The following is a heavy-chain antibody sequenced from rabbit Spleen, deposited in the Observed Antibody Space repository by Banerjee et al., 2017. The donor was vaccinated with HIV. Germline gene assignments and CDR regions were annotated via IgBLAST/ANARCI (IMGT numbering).Heavy chain of an antibody. Sequence: QSLEESGGGLVQPEGSLALTCTASTFSFSTGYYMCWVRQAPGKGLEWIACIYGGNSDNTYYASWAKGRFTISKTSSTTVFLQMTSLTAADTATYFCARDLPDIIGWNFGFWGPGTLVTVS. CDR3: ARDLPDIIGWNFGF. CDR2: IYGGNSDNT. V-gene: IGHV1S40*01. J-gene: IGHJ6*01. D-gene: IGHD1-1*01. CDR1: TFSFSTGYY.